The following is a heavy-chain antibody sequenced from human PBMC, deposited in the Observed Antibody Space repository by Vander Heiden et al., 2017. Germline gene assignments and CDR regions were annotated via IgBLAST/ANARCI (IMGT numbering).Heavy chain of an antibody. Sequence: EVQLVESGVGLVQPGRSLRLSCSASALPLDDDAMDWVRKAPGKGLGLVSGISWNSGSIGYADSVKGRFTISRDNAKNSLYLQMNSLRAEDTALYYCAKDLASAAAAGLFDYWGQGTLVTVSS. CDR3: AKDLASAAAAGLFDY. CDR2: ISWNSGSI. J-gene: IGHJ4*02. CDR1: ALPLDDDA. D-gene: IGHD6-13*01. V-gene: IGHV3-9*01.